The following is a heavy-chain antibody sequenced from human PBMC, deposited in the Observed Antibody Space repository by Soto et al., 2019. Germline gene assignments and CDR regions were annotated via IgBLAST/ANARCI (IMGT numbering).Heavy chain of an antibody. CDR1: GVSISSINW. J-gene: IGHJ4*02. Sequence: SETLSLTCAVSGVSISSINWWSWVRQPPGKGLEWIGYIYYSGSTNYNPSLKSRVTISVDTSKNQFSLKLGSVTAADTAVYYCASRKSSPYFDYWGQGTLVTVSS. CDR3: ASRKSSPYFDY. V-gene: IGHV4-59*01. D-gene: IGHD3-10*01. CDR2: IYYSGST.